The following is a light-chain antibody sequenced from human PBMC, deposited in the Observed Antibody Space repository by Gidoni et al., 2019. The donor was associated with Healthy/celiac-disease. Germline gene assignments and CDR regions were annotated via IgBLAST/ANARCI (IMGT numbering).Light chain of an antibody. CDR1: QSISSY. V-gene: IGKV1-39*01. Sequence: DIQMTQSPSSLSASVGDRVTITFRASQSISSYLNWYQQKPGKAPKLLIYAASSLQSGVPSRFSGSGSGTDFTLTISSLQPEDFATYYCQQSYSTPWTFGQGTKVKSN. J-gene: IGKJ1*01. CDR2: AAS. CDR3: QQSYSTPWT.